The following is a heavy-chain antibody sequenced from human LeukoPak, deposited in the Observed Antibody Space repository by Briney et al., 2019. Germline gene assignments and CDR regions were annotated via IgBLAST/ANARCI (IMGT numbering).Heavy chain of an antibody. CDR2: IYYSGST. CDR1: GGSISSSSYY. V-gene: IGHV4-39*07. D-gene: IGHD3-3*01. CDR3: ARVSDDFWSGPGDAFDI. J-gene: IGHJ3*02. Sequence: SESLSLTCTVSGGSISSSSYYWGWIRQPPGKGLEWIGSIYYSGSTNYNPSLKSRVTISVDTSKTQFSLKLSSVTAADTAVYYCARVSDDFWSGPGDAFDIWGQGTMVTVSS.